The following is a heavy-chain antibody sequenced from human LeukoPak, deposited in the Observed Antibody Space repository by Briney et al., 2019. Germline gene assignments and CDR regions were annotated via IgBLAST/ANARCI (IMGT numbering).Heavy chain of an antibody. J-gene: IGHJ4*02. CDR2: ISSSSSYI. Sequence: KPGGSLRLSCAASGFTFSSYSMNWVRQAPGKGLEWASSISSSSSYIYYADSVKGRFTISRDNAKNSLYLQMNSLRAEDTAVYYCAREGLHYDFWSGYQYYFDYWGQGTLVTVSS. CDR3: AREGLHYDFWSGYQYYFDY. CDR1: GFTFSSYS. V-gene: IGHV3-21*01. D-gene: IGHD3-3*01.